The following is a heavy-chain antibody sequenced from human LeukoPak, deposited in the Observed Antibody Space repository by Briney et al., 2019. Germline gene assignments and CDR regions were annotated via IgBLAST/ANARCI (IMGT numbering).Heavy chain of an antibody. V-gene: IGHV3-66*03. J-gene: IGHJ5*02. CDR3: ARDRAANQDWVEFDP. CDR2: IRDSGEA. D-gene: IGHD3/OR15-3a*01. CDR1: GFIVSDYY. Sequence: TGGSLRLSCAVSGFIVSDYYMSWVRQAPGKGLEWVGLIRDSGEAFYADFARGRFAISRDESESTLYLQMNSLRVEDTAVYFCARDRAANQDWVEFDPWGQGTPVIVSS.